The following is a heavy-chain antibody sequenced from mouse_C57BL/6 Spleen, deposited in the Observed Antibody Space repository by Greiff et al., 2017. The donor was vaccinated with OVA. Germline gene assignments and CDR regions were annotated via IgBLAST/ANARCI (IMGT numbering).Heavy chain of an antibody. J-gene: IGHJ2*01. D-gene: IGHD2-10*01. CDR3: ASSPYPTPYYFDY. CDR2: IYPGDGDT. Sequence: VQGVESGPELVKPGASVKISCKASGYAFSSSWMNWVKQRPGKGLEWIGRIYPGDGDTNYNGKFKGKATLTADKASSTAYMQLSSLTSEYSAVYFCASSPYPTPYYFDYWGQGTTLTVSS. CDR1: GYAFSSSW. V-gene: IGHV1-82*01.